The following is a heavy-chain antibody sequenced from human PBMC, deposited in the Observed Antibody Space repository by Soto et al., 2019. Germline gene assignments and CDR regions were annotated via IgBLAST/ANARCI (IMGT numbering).Heavy chain of an antibody. D-gene: IGHD5-12*01. V-gene: IGHV1-18*04. J-gene: IGHJ6*02. CDR2: ISGYNGNT. CDR1: GYTFSSHG. Sequence: ASVKVSCKASGYTFSSHGISWVRQAPGQGLEWMGWISGYNGNTNYAQKLQARVTMTTDTSTSTAYMELRSLRSDDTAVYYCAKSTPTWLYGMDVWGQGTTVTVSS. CDR3: AKSTPTWLYGMDV.